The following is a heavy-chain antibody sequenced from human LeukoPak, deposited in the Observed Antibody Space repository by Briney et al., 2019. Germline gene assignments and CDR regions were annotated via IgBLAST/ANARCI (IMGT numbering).Heavy chain of an antibody. D-gene: IGHD4-23*01. Sequence: GASVKVSCKASGYTFTSYDINWVRQATGQGLEWMRWMNPNSGNTGYAQKFQGGVTITRNTSISTAYMELSSLRSEDTAVYYCARGYGGNPAPPYYYYYYYMDVWGKGTTVTVSS. V-gene: IGHV1-8*03. J-gene: IGHJ6*03. CDR1: GYTFTSYD. CDR3: ARGYGGNPAPPYYYYYYYMDV. CDR2: MNPNSGNT.